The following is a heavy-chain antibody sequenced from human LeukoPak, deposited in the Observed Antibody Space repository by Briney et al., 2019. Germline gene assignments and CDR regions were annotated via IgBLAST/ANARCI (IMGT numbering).Heavy chain of an antibody. CDR2: ISAYNGNT. CDR1: GYTFTSYG. J-gene: IGHJ4*02. CDR3: ARDREYCSGGSCYSNFDY. D-gene: IGHD2-15*01. Sequence: GASVKVSCKASGYTFTSYGISWVRQAPGQGLEWIGWISAYNGNTNYAQKLQGRVTMTTDTSTSTAYMELRSLRSDDTAVYYCARDREYCSGGSCYSNFDYWGQGTLVTVSS. V-gene: IGHV1-18*01.